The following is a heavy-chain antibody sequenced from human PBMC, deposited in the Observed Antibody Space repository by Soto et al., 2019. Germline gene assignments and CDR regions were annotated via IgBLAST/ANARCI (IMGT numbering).Heavy chain of an antibody. J-gene: IGHJ4*02. CDR3: AHVYGGYANFDY. V-gene: IGHV2-5*02. D-gene: IGHD5-12*01. CDR1: GFSLSTSGVG. Sequence: QITLKESGPTLVKPTQTLTLTCTFSGFSLSTSGVGVGWIRQPPGKALEWLALIYWDADKRYSPSLKSRLTIPTDTSKNQVVLTMTNMDPVDTATYYCAHVYGGYANFDYWGQGTLVTVSS. CDR2: IYWDADK.